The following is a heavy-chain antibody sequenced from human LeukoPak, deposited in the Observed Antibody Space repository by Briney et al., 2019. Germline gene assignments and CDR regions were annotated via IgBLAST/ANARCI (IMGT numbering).Heavy chain of an antibody. CDR3: TTDEYATLLTLEAYYFDS. D-gene: IGHD2-8*01. J-gene: IGHJ4*02. CDR2: IKSKADGGTT. V-gene: IGHV3-15*01. Sequence: SWIRQPPGKGLEWVGRIKSKADGGTTDYAAPVKGRFTISRDDSKNTLHLQMNGLKTEDTAVFYCTTDEYATLLTLEAYYFDSWRQGTLVTVSS.